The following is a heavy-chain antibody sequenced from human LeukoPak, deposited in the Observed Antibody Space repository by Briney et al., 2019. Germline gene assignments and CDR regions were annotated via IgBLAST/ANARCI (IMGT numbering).Heavy chain of an antibody. CDR3: ARDNYYDSSDLGY. V-gene: IGHV3-11*06. CDR1: GFTFSDYY. Sequence: MPGGSLRLSCAASGFTFSDYYMSWIRQAPGKGLEWVSYISSTSSYIYYADSVKGRFTISRDNAKNSLYLQMNSLRAEDTAVYYCARDNYYDSSDLGYWGQGTLVTVSS. J-gene: IGHJ4*02. CDR2: ISSTSSYI. D-gene: IGHD3-22*01.